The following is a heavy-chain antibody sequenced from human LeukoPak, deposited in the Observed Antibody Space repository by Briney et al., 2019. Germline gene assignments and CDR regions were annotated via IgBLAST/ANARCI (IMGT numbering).Heavy chain of an antibody. CDR3: TTQPSSITIFGVVIIPNDY. Sequence: GGSLRLSCAASGFTFSNSWMSWVRQAPGKRLEWVGRIKSKTDGGTTDYAAPVKGRFTISRDDSKNTLYLQMNSLKTEDTAVYYCTTQPSSITIFGVVIIPNDYWGQGTLVTVSS. V-gene: IGHV3-15*01. CDR2: IKSKTDGGTT. D-gene: IGHD3-3*01. J-gene: IGHJ4*02. CDR1: GFTFSNSW.